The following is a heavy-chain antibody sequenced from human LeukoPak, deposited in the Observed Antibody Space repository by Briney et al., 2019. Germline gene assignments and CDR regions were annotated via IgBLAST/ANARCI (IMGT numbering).Heavy chain of an antibody. CDR2: MYSGGNT. J-gene: IGHJ5*02. CDR1: GFTFSSYS. CDR3: ASHDWFDP. V-gene: IGHV3-53*01. Sequence: GGSLRLSCAASGFTFSSYSMNWVRQAPGKGLEWVSVMYSGGNTYYADSVKGRSTISRDNSKNTLYLQMNSLRAEDTAVYYCASHDWFDPWGQGTLVTVSS.